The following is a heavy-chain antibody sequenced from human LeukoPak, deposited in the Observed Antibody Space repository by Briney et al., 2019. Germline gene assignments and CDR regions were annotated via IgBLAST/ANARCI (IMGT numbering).Heavy chain of an antibody. CDR2: MNPNTGDT. CDR3: ARVTTISNYYFDY. CDR1: GYTFTSYD. D-gene: IGHD3-3*01. J-gene: IGHJ4*02. Sequence: ASVKVSCKASGYTFTSYDINWVRQATGQGLEWMGWMNPNTGDTGYAQRFQGRLTITRDTSISTAYMELSSLRSEDTAVYYCARVTTISNYYFDYWGQGTEVTVSS. V-gene: IGHV1-8*01.